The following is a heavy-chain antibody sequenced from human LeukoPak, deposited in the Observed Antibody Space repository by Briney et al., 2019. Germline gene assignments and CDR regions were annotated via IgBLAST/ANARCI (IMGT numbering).Heavy chain of an antibody. CDR1: GFTFSSYA. D-gene: IGHD5-18*01. V-gene: IGHV3-30-3*01. CDR2: ISYDGSNK. J-gene: IGHJ4*02. Sequence: GGSLRLSCAASGFTFSSYAMHWVRQAPGKGLEWVAVISYDGSNKYYADSVKGRFTISRDNSKNTLYLQMNSLRAEDTAVYYCATRGCSYGVYYFDYWGQGTLVTVSS. CDR3: ATRGCSYGVYYFDY.